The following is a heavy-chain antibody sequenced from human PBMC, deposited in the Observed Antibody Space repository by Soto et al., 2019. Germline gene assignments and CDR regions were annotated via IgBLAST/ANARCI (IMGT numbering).Heavy chain of an antibody. J-gene: IGHJ6*02. CDR3: ASPFYDYKHYYGMDV. V-gene: IGHV4-34*01. CDR1: GGSFSGYY. CDR2: INHSGSA. Sequence: SETLSLTCAVYGGSFSGYYWSWIRQPPGKGLEWIGEINHSGSANYNPSLKSRVTISVDTSKNQFSLKLSSVTAADTAVYYCASPFYDYKHYYGMDVWGQGTTVTVSS. D-gene: IGHD4-4*01.